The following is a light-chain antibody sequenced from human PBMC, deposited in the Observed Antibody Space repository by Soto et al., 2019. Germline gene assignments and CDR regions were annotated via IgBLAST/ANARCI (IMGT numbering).Light chain of an antibody. Sequence: QSVLTQPPSVSGAPGQRVTISCTGSSSNIGAGYDVHWYQQRPGTAPKLLIFGNINRPSGVPDRFSGSKSGTSASLAITGLQAEDEGDYYCQSDDRTLRAGYVFGTGTKLTVL. CDR2: GNI. J-gene: IGLJ1*01. V-gene: IGLV1-40*01. CDR3: QSDDRTLRAGYV. CDR1: SSNIGAGYD.